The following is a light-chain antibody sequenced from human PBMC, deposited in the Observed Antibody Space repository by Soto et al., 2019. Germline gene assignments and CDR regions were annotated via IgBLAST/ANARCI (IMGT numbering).Light chain of an antibody. CDR1: QSVAMSY. J-gene: IGKJ4*01. CDR3: LQYATSPLT. CDR2: SAS. Sequence: ETVLTQSPGTLSLSPGERATLSCRASQSVAMSYLAWYQHKPGQGPRLLISSASSRATGIPDRFSGSGSGTDITLTISRLEPEDFAVYYCLQYATSPLTFGGGTKVEI. V-gene: IGKV3-20*01.